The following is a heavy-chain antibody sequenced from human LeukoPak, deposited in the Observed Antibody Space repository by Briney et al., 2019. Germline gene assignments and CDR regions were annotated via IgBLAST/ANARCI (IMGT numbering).Heavy chain of an antibody. J-gene: IGHJ4*02. CDR3: AKGDYYDSSGYPDY. D-gene: IGHD3-22*01. CDR2: ISGSGGST. Sequence: GGSLRLSCAASGFTFSSYAMSWVRQAPGKGLEWVLAISGSGGSTYYADSVKGRFTISRDNSKNTLYLQMNSLRAEDTAVYYCAKGDYYDSSGYPDYWGQGALVTVSS. CDR1: GFTFSSYA. V-gene: IGHV3-23*01.